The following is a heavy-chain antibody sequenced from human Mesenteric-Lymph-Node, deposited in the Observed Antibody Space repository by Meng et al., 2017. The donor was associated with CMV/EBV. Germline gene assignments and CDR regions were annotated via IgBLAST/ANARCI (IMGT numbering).Heavy chain of an antibody. CDR1: GGSISSYY. V-gene: IGHV4-39*01. CDR3: ARLVGATAGSDY. Sequence: SETLSLTCIVSGGSISSYYWGWIRQPPGKGLEWIGSIYYSGSTYYNPSLKSRVTISVDTSKNQFSLKLSSVTAADTAVYYCARLVGATAGSDYWGQGTLVTVSS. J-gene: IGHJ4*02. D-gene: IGHD1-26*01. CDR2: IYYSGST.